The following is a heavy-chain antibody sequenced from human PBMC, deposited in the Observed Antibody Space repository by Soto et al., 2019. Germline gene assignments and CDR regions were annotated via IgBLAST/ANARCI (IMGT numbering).Heavy chain of an antibody. Sequence: GGSLRLSCAASGFTFSNYVMHWVRQAPGKGLEWVAIISYDGSNKYYADSVKGRFTISRDNSKNTLYLQMNSLRGEDTAMYYCARDPTGTKDFFDYWGQGTLVTGS. J-gene: IGHJ4*02. CDR3: ARDPTGTKDFFDY. V-gene: IGHV3-30-3*01. CDR2: ISYDGSNK. CDR1: GFTFSNYV. D-gene: IGHD1-1*01.